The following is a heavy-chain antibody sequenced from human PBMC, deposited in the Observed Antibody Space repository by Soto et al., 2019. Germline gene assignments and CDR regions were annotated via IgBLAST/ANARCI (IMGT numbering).Heavy chain of an antibody. D-gene: IGHD3-10*01. Sequence: TSETLSLTCAVSGYSIRSGYFWGWIRQPPGKRLEWIGSMYHSGITYYNLSLKSRVTISVDTSKSQFSLRLNSVTAADTAVYYCASSAGHPGDFFYYNGMDVWGQGTTVTVSS. J-gene: IGHJ6*02. CDR3: ASSAGHPGDFFYYNGMDV. V-gene: IGHV4-38-2*01. CDR2: MYHSGIT. CDR1: GYSIRSGYF.